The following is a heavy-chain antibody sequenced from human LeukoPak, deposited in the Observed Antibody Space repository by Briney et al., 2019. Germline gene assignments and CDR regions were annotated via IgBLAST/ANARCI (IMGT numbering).Heavy chain of an antibody. V-gene: IGHV1-18*01. D-gene: IGHD2-2*01. J-gene: IGHJ6*02. CDR3: ARDVVHCSSTSCYRDYYYYGMDV. Sequence: ASVKVSCKASGYTFTSYGISWGRQAPGQGLEWMGWISAYNGNTKYEQKLQGRVTMPTDTSKSTAYMELRSLRSDDTAVYYCARDVVHCSSTSCYRDYYYYGMDVWGQGTTVTVSS. CDR1: GYTFTSYG. CDR2: ISAYNGNT.